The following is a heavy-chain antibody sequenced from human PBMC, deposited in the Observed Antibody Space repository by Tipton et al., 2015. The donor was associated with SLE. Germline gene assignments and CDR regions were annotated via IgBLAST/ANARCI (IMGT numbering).Heavy chain of an antibody. Sequence: TLSLTCAVSGGSISSGGYSWSWIRQPPGKGLEWIGYIYHSGSTYYNPSLKSRVTISVDRSKNQFSLKLSSVTAADTAVYYCARASTLTTVTTLDYYGMDVWGQGPTVTVSS. D-gene: IGHD4-17*01. J-gene: IGHJ6*02. CDR2: IYHSGST. CDR3: ARASTLTTVTTLDYYGMDV. V-gene: IGHV4-30-2*01. CDR1: GGSISSGGYS.